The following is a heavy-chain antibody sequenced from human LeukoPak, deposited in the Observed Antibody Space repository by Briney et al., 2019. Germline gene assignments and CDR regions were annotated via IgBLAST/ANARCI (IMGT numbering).Heavy chain of an antibody. CDR2: IYPGDSDT. CDR3: ASTDTAMVTSYYYGMDV. CDR1: GYSFTSYW. Sequence: GESLKISCKGSGYSFTSYWIGWVRQMPGKGLEWMGIIYPGDSDTRYSPSFQGQVTISADKSISTAYLQWSSLKASDTAMYYCASTDTAMVTSYYYGMDVWGQGTTVTVSS. V-gene: IGHV5-51*01. D-gene: IGHD5-18*01. J-gene: IGHJ6*02.